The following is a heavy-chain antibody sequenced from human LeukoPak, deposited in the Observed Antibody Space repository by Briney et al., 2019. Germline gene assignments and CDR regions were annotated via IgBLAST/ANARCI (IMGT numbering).Heavy chain of an antibody. J-gene: IGHJ3*01. Sequence: GGSLRLSCEASGFTFSRHWLTWVRQAPGKGLEWVGNIDGAGGEKHYVDSVKGRFTISGDNAKTSLYLHMNSLRAEDTAVYYCARDGVPAARDLWGQGTMVTVSS. D-gene: IGHD2-2*01. CDR1: GFTFSRHW. V-gene: IGHV3-7*01. CDR3: ARDGVPAARDL. CDR2: IDGAGGEK.